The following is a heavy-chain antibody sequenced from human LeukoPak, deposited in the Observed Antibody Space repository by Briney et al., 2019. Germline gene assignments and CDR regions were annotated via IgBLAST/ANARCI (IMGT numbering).Heavy chain of an antibody. Sequence: GASVKVSCKASGYTFTNYGLSWVRQAPGQGLEWMGWISTYNGNTNYAQKLQGRVTMTTDTSTSTAYMELRSLRSDDTAVYYCARDVYYYYYYMDVWGKGTTVTISS. CDR3: ARDVYYYYYYMDV. CDR2: ISTYNGNT. J-gene: IGHJ6*03. V-gene: IGHV1-18*01. CDR1: GYTFTNYG.